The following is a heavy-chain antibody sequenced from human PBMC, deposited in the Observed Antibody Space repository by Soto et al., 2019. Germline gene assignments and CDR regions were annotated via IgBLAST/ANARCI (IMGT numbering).Heavy chain of an antibody. Sequence: SETLSLTCTVSGGSISSYYWSWIRQPPGKGLEWIGYIYYSGSTNYNPSLKRRVTISVDTYKNQFSLKLSSVTAADTAVYYCARVGIYSYYYYGMDVWGQGTTVTVSS. CDR1: GGSISSYY. V-gene: IGHV4-59*01. D-gene: IGHD5-12*01. CDR2: IYYSGST. CDR3: ARVGIYSYYYYGMDV. J-gene: IGHJ6*02.